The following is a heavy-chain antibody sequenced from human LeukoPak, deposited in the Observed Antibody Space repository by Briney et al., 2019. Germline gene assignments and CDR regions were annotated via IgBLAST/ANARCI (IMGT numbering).Heavy chain of an antibody. CDR1: GYTFTGYY. CDR3: ATDGSGYYHFDC. D-gene: IGHD3-22*01. J-gene: IGHJ4*02. CDR2: INPNSSGT. Sequence: ASVKVSCKASGYTFTGYYMHWVRQAPGQGLEWMGWINPNSSGTNYAQKFQGRVTMTRDTSISTAYMELSRLRSDDTAVYYCATDGSGYYHFDCWGQGTLVTVSS. V-gene: IGHV1-2*02.